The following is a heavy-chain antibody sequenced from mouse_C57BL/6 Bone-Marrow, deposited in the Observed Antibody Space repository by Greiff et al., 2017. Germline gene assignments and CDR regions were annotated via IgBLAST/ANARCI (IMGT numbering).Heavy chain of an antibody. CDR1: GYTFTSYW. CDR2: IHPTSGRT. CDR3: APSHSYYYGSSYLAY. Sequence: VQLQQPGAELVKPGASVKLSCKASGYTFTSYWMHWVKQRPGQGLEWIGMIHPTSGRTNYNEKFKSKATLTVDKSSSTAYMQLSSLTSEDSAVYYCAPSHSYYYGSSYLAYWGQGTLVTVSA. J-gene: IGHJ3*01. D-gene: IGHD1-1*01. V-gene: IGHV1-64*01.